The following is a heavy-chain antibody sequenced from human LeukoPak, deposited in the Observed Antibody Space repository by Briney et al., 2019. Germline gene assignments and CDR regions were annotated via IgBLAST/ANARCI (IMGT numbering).Heavy chain of an antibody. D-gene: IGHD1-14*01. CDR1: GGSISSGSYY. Sequence: SETLSLTCTVSGGSISSGSYYWGWVRQPPGKGLEWIGSIFYSGSSYYNPSLWSRFTISVDTSKNQFSLKLSSVTAADTAVYYCARDIINFFYMDVWGKGTTVTVSS. V-gene: IGHV4-39*07. CDR2: IFYSGSS. J-gene: IGHJ6*03. CDR3: ARDIINFFYMDV.